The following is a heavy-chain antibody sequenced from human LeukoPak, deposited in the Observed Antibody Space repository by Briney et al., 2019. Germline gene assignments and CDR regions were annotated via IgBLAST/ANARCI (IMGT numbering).Heavy chain of an antibody. CDR1: GFTFSTYA. CDR2: ISYDGSNK. CDR3: ARDRVDYGDSFDAFDI. Sequence: GGSLRLSCAASGFTFSTYAMHWVRQAPGKGLEWVAVISYDGSNKYYADSVKGRFTISRDNAKNSLYLQMNSLRAEDTAVYYCARDRVDYGDSFDAFDIWGQGTMVTVSS. J-gene: IGHJ3*02. D-gene: IGHD4-17*01. V-gene: IGHV3-30-3*01.